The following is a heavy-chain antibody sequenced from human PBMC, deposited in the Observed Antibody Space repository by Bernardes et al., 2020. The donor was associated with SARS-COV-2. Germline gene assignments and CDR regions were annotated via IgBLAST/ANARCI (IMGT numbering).Heavy chain of an antibody. CDR1: GGSISSSNYY. CDR2: IYSSGSS. CDR3: AGSSCGIDCYIGGLRSWDYGMDV. D-gene: IGHD2-21*02. V-gene: IGHV4-39*01. J-gene: IGHJ6*02. Sequence: SEPLSLTCTVSGGSISSSNYYWGWIRQPLGKGLEWIGSIYSSGSSYYNPSLQSRVRESVDTSKNQFSLRLSFVTAADTAVYYCAGSSCGIDCYIGGLRSWDYGMDVWGQGTTVTVSS.